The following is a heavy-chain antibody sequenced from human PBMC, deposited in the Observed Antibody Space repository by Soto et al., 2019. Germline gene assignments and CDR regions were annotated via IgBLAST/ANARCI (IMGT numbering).Heavy chain of an antibody. D-gene: IGHD6-6*01. CDR2: ISSNSATR. CDR3: ARGGAARPDY. Sequence: EVQLVESGGGLVQPGGSLRLSCAASGFTFSNYGMNWVRQAPGKGLAWVSYISSNSATRQYADSVNGRFTISRDKAKNSLYLQMNSLRDEDTAVYYCARGGAARPDYWGQGTLVTVSS. V-gene: IGHV3-48*02. CDR1: GFTFSNYG. J-gene: IGHJ4*02.